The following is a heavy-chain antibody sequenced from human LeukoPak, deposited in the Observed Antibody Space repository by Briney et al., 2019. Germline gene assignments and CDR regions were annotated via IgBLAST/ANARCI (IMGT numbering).Heavy chain of an antibody. CDR3: VIGSPGYGAYVFD. J-gene: IGHJ4*02. CDR1: GCTISSYW. D-gene: IGHD5-12*01. V-gene: IGHV3-7*02. Sequence: PGGSLRLSCAASGCTISSYWMSWVGQAPGKGLEWVANIKEDGSAKYYVDSVKGRFTISRDNAKNSLYLQMNNLSAEDTAVYCCVIGSPGYGAYVFDWGQGTLVTVSS. CDR2: IKEDGSAK.